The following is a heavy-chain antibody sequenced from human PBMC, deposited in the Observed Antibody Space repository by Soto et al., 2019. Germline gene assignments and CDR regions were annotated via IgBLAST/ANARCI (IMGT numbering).Heavy chain of an antibody. V-gene: IGHV3-74*01. CDR3: ASDAAAGLKF. J-gene: IGHJ4*02. D-gene: IGHD6-13*01. CDR2: INSDGSTT. CDR1: GFTLSYYW. Sequence: SLRLSCTASGFTLSYYWMHWVRQAPGKGLVWVSRINSDGSTTNYADSVKGRFTISRDNAKNTLYLQMNSLRVDDTAIYYCASDAAAGLKFWGQGTLVTVSS.